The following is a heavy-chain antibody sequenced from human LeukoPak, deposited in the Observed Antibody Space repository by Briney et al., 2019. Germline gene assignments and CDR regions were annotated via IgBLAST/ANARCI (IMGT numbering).Heavy chain of an antibody. CDR2: IWYDGSNK. CDR3: AKDRDGYDSTLDY. V-gene: IGHV3-33*06. J-gene: IGHJ4*02. D-gene: IGHD5-12*01. CDR1: GFTFSSYG. Sequence: PGRSLRLSCAASGFTFSSYGMHWVRQAPGKGLEWVAVIWYDGSNKYYADSVKGRFTISRDNPKNTLYLQMNSLRAEDTAVYYCAKDRDGYDSTLDYWGQGTLVTVSS.